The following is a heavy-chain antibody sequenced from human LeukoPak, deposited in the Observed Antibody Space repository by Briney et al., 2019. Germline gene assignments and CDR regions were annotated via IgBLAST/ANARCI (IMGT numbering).Heavy chain of an antibody. V-gene: IGHV4-4*02. J-gene: IGHJ6*03. CDR2: VYHSGST. D-gene: IGHD4-17*01. CDR1: GGSISSSNW. CDR3: ASVNDYGDPLPRYMDV. Sequence: SGTLSLTCAVSGGSISSSNWWSWVRQPPGKGLEWIGEVYHSGSTNYNPSLKSRVTISVDKSKNQFSLKLSSVTAADTAVYYCASVNDYGDPLPRYMDVWGKGTAVTVSS.